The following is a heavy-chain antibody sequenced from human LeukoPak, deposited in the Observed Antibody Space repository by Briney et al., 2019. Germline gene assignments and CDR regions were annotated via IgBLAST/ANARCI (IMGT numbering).Heavy chain of an antibody. D-gene: IGHD2-2*01. CDR2: ISSSSSYI. CDR1: GFTFSSYS. CDR3: ARYCSSTSCYDAFDY. Sequence: GGSLRLSCAASGFTFSSYSMNWVRQAPGKGLEWVSSISSSSSYIYYADSVKGRFTISRDNAKNSLYLQMNSLRAEDTAVYYCARYCSSTSCYDAFDYWGQGTLVTVSS. J-gene: IGHJ4*02. V-gene: IGHV3-21*01.